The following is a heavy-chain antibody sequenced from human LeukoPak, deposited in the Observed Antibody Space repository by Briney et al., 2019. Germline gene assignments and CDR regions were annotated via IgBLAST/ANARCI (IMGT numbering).Heavy chain of an antibody. CDR2: IRYDGSNK. Sequence: GGSLRLSCAASGFTFSSYGMHWVRQAPGKGLEWVAFIRYDGSNKYYADSVKGRFTISRDNSKNTLYLQMNSLRGKDTAVYYCAKIGSTTGTTGYWGQGTLVTVSS. J-gene: IGHJ4*02. CDR1: GFTFSSYG. D-gene: IGHD1-1*01. V-gene: IGHV3-30*02. CDR3: AKIGSTTGTTGY.